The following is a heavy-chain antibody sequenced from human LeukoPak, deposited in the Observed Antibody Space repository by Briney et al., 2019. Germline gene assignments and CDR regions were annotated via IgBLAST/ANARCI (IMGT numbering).Heavy chain of an antibody. CDR2: INHSGST. J-gene: IGHJ5*02. D-gene: IGHD2-2*01. V-gene: IGHV4-34*01. Sequence: PSETLSLTCAVYGGSFSGYCWSWIRQPPGKGLEWIGEINHSGSTNYNPSLKSRVTISVDTSKNQFSLKLSSVTAADTAVYYCARAEADCSSTSCYINWFDPWGQGTLVTVSS. CDR3: ARAEADCSSTSCYINWFDP. CDR1: GGSFSGYC.